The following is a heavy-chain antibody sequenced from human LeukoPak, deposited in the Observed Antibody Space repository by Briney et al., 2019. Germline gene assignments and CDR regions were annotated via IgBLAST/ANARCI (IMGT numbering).Heavy chain of an antibody. J-gene: IGHJ4*02. CDR2: ISSSGSTI. D-gene: IGHD2-2*01. Sequence: GGSLRLSCAASGLTFSSYEMNWVRQAPGKGLEWVSYISSSGSTIYYADSVKGRFTISRDNAKNSLYLQMNSLRTEDTAVYYCARHFCSSTSCSNWGQGTLVTVSS. CDR1: GLTFSSYE. V-gene: IGHV3-48*03. CDR3: ARHFCSSTSCSN.